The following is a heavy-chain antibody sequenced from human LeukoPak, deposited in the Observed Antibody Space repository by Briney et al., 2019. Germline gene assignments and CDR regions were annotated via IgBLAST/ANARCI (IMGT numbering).Heavy chain of an antibody. D-gene: IGHD3-22*01. V-gene: IGHV1-69*04. CDR1: GGTFSSYA. CDR3: ARDYDSSGYSPEVSVDY. CDR2: IIPILGIA. J-gene: IGHJ4*02. Sequence: SVKVSCKASGGTFSSYAISWVRQAPGQGLEWMGRIIPILGIANYAQKFQGRVTITADKSTSTAYMELSSLRSEDTAVYYCARDYDSSGYSPEVSVDYWGQGTLVTVSS.